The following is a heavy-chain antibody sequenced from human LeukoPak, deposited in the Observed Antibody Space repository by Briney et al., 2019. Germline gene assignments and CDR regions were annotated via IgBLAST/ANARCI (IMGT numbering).Heavy chain of an antibody. V-gene: IGHV1-2*02. CDR3: ARDLSDSSGYSDY. CDR2: INPNSGGT. Sequence: ASVKVSCKASGYTFSGNYMHWVRQAPGQGPEWMGWINPNSGGTNYAQKLQGRVTMTTDTSTSTAYMELRSLRSDDTAVYYCARDLSDSSGYSDYWGQGTLVTVPS. J-gene: IGHJ4*02. CDR1: GYTFSGNY. D-gene: IGHD3-22*01.